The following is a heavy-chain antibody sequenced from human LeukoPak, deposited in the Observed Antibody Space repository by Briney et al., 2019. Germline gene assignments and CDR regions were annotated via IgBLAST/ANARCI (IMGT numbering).Heavy chain of an antibody. CDR1: GGSISSYY. D-gene: IGHD5-18*01. CDR2: IYYSGST. V-gene: IGHV4-59*01. Sequence: PSETLSLTCTVSGGSISSYYWSWIRQPPGKGLEWIGYIYYSGSTNYNPSLKSRVTISVDTSKNQFSLKLSSVTAADTAVYYCARGPDVDTAMAQALAFDYWGQGTLVTVSS. CDR3: ARGPDVDTAMAQALAFDY. J-gene: IGHJ4*02.